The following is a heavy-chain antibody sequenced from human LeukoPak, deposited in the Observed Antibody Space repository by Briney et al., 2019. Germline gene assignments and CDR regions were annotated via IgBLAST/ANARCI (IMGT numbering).Heavy chain of an antibody. V-gene: IGHV3-21*01. CDR2: ISSSRSYI. CDR3: AREGHYCTNGVCAGAFDS. CDR1: GFTFSSYS. J-gene: IGHJ4*02. D-gene: IGHD2-8*01. Sequence: PGGSLRLSCAASGFTFSSYSMNWVRQAPGKGLEWVSSISSSRSYIYYADSVKGRFTISRDNAKNSLWLQMNSLRAEDTAVYYCAREGHYCTNGVCAGAFDSWGQGTLVTVSS.